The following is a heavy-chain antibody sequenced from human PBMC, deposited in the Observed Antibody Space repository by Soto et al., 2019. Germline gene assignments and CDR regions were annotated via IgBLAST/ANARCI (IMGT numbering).Heavy chain of an antibody. CDR3: ARESDYSYFDY. J-gene: IGHJ4*01. CDR2: MYSGGTT. Sequence: GSLRLSCAASGFSVSDNYMSWVRQAPGKGLEWVSVMYSGGTTYYADSVKGRITISRDNSKNTLYLQMHSLRAEDTAVYYCARESDYSYFDYWGHGTLVTVSS. V-gene: IGHV3-53*01. D-gene: IGHD4-17*01. CDR1: GFSVSDNY.